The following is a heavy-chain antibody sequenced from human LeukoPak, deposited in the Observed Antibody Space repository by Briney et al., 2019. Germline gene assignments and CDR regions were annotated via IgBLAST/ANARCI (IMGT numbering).Heavy chain of an antibody. CDR3: TRVDTFDI. J-gene: IGHJ3*02. V-gene: IGHV3-21*01. CDR2: ISSSSGYI. Sequence: GGSLRLSCAASGFTFSSYNMNWVRQAPGKGLEWVSSISSSSGYIYYADSVKGRFTISRDNAKNSLYLQMNSLRAEDTAVYYCTRVDTFDIWGQGTMVTVSS. CDR1: GFTFSSYN.